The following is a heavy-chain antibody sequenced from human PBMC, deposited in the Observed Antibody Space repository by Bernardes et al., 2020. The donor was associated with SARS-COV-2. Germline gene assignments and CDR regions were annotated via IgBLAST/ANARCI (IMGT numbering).Heavy chain of an antibody. CDR3: AKTGFDTLGYIGPFDN. CDR2: IYPGDSDT. D-gene: IGHD3-22*01. CDR1: GYTFTSYW. Sequence: GESLKISCQGFGYTFTSYWIGWVRQKPGKGLEWMGIIYPGDSDTRYSPSFQGQVTISADKSISTTYLQWTSLKASDTAIYYCAKTGFDTLGYIGPFDNWGQGTVVTVSS. V-gene: IGHV5-51*01. J-gene: IGHJ3*02.